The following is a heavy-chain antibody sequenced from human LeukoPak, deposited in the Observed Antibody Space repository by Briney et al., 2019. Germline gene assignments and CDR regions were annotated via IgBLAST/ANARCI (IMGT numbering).Heavy chain of an antibody. Sequence: GGSLRLSCAASGLTFSSYAMSWVRQAPGKGLEWVSAISGSGGSTYYADSVKGRFTISRDNSKDTLYLQMNSLRAEDTAVYYCANVGERGYSYGPYFDYWGQGTLVTVSS. CDR1: GLTFSSYA. V-gene: IGHV3-23*01. CDR3: ANVGERGYSYGPYFDY. J-gene: IGHJ4*02. CDR2: ISGSGGST. D-gene: IGHD5-18*01.